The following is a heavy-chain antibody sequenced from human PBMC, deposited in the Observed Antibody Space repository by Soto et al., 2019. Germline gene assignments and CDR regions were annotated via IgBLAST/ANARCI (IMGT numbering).Heavy chain of an antibody. CDR2: IWYDGSNK. CDR1: GFTFSSYG. D-gene: IGHD3-22*01. V-gene: IGHV3-33*01. CDR3: ARVAYYYASSGYYLDWFDP. Sequence: QVQLVESGGGVVQPGRSLRLSCAASGFTFSSYGMHWVRQAPGKGLEWVAVIWYDGSNKYYADSVKGRFTISRDNSKNTLYLQMNSLRAEDTAVYYCARVAYYYASSGYYLDWFDPWGQGTLVTVSS. J-gene: IGHJ5*02.